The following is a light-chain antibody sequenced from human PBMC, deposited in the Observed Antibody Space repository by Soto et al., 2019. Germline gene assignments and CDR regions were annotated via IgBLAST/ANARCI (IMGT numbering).Light chain of an antibody. CDR2: DAS. CDR1: QSVSGW. J-gene: IGKJ1*01. CDR3: QQYNSYSPWT. Sequence: DIQMTQSPSTLSASVGDRVIITCRASQSVSGWLAWYQQKPGKAPKLLIYDASSLESGVPSRFSGSGFGTEFTLTISRVQPDDFATYYCQQYNSYSPWTFGQGTKVEI. V-gene: IGKV1-5*01.